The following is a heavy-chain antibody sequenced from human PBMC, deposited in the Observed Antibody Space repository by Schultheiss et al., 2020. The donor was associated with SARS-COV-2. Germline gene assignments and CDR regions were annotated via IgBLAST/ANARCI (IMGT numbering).Heavy chain of an antibody. J-gene: IGHJ5*02. D-gene: IGHD3-22*01. CDR2: IYYSGST. V-gene: IGHV4-34*01. CDR3: ARRGIVVAMLDP. CDR1: GGSFSGYY. Sequence: SQTLSLTCAVYGGSFSGYYWSWIRQPPGKGLEWIGSIYYSGSTYYNPSLKSRVTISVDTSKNQFSLKLSSVTAADTAVYYCARRGIVVAMLDPWGQGTLVTVSS.